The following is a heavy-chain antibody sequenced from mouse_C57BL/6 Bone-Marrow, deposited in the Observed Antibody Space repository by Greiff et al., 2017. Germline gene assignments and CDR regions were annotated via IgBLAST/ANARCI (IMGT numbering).Heavy chain of an antibody. CDR3: ARMVLYYYGSFYWYFDV. CDR2: VYPYNGGT. Sequence: VQLQQSGPVLVKPGPSVKISCKASGFTFTDYYMHWVKQSHGKSLEWIGLVYPYNGGTSYNQKFKGKDTLTVDTSSSTAYMELNSLTSEDSAGYYCARMVLYYYGSFYWYFDVWGTGTTVTVSS. D-gene: IGHD1-1*01. CDR1: GFTFTDYY. V-gene: IGHV1-36*01. J-gene: IGHJ1*03.